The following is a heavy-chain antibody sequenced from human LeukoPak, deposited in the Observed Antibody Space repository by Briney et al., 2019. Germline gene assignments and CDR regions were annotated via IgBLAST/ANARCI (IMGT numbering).Heavy chain of an antibody. CDR2: IYHSGST. CDR3: ARAMGGAGTVTDY. J-gene: IGHJ4*02. Sequence: SETLSLTCAVSGDSISSSNWWSWVRPPPGKGLDWTRIIYHSGSTNYNPSLKSRVTISLDTSKNQFYLKLNSVTAADMAVYYCARAMGGAGTVTDYWGQGTLVTVSS. V-gene: IGHV4-4*02. CDR1: GDSISSSNW. D-gene: IGHD6-13*01.